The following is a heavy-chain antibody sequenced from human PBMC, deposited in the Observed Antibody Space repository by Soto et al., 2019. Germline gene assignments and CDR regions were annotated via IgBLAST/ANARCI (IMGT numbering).Heavy chain of an antibody. D-gene: IGHD4-17*01. Sequence: QVQLVQSGAEVKKPGSSVKVSCTASGGAFSSSPFSWVRQAPGQGLEWMGGIIPMFGTINYAQKFQDRVIITADESTTTAHMELSSLRSEDTAIYYCARVSYGDYGLDYWGQGTPVTVSS. CDR1: GGAFSSSP. CDR3: ARVSYGDYGLDY. CDR2: IIPMFGTI. J-gene: IGHJ4*02. V-gene: IGHV1-69*01.